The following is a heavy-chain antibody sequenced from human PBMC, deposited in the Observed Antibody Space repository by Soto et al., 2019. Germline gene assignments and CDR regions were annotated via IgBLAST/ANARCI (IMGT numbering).Heavy chain of an antibody. D-gene: IGHD6-6*01. CDR3: ARTEWYSSSSPFDY. CDR2: IYYSGST. V-gene: IGHV4-39*01. Sequence: SETLSLTCTVSGGSISSSSYYWGWIRQPPGKGLEWIGSIYYSGSTNYNPSLKSRVTISVDTSKNQFSLKLSSVTAADTAVYYCARTEWYSSSSPFDYWGQGTLVTVSS. J-gene: IGHJ4*02. CDR1: GGSISSSSYY.